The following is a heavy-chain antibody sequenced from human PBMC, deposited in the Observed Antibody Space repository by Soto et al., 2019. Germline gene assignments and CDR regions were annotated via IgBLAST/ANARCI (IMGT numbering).Heavy chain of an antibody. J-gene: IGHJ4*02. Sequence: GGSLRLSCAASGFAFSSYAMSWVRHAPGKGLNWASAISGSGGTPDYAAPVKGTFPISRDDSKNTLYLQMNSLKTEDTAVYYCPSEPLGYCIGNSCYDFFDYWGQGALVTVSS. V-gene: IGHV3-23*01. CDR2: ISGSGGTP. CDR3: PSEPLGYCIGNSCYDFFDY. D-gene: IGHD2-2*01. CDR1: GFAFSSYA.